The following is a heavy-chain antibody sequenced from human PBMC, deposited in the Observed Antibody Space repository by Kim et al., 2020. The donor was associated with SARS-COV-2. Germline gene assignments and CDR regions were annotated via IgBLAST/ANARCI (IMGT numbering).Heavy chain of an antibody. Sequence: SETLSLTCTVSGGSISSSSYYWGWIRQPPGKGLEWIGSIYYSGSTYYNPSLKSRVTISVDTSKNQFSLKLSSVTAADTAVYYCARHVNARYDFWSGYHYYDYGMDVWGQGTTVTVAS. CDR2: IYYSGST. D-gene: IGHD3-3*01. V-gene: IGHV4-39*01. J-gene: IGHJ6*02. CDR3: ARHVNARYDFWSGYHYYDYGMDV. CDR1: GGSISSSSYY.